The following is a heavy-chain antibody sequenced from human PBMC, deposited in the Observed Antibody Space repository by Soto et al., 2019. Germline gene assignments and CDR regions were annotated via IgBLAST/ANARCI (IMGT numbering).Heavy chain of an antibody. J-gene: IGHJ5*02. Sequence: QVQLVESVGGVVQPGRSLRLSCAASGFTFSSYAMHWVRQAPGKGLEWVAVISYDGSNKYYADSVKGRFTISRDNSKNTLYLQMNSLRAEDTAVYYCARVDTAMVWFWFDPWGQGTLVTVSS. D-gene: IGHD5-18*01. CDR1: GFTFSSYA. CDR3: ARVDTAMVWFWFDP. CDR2: ISYDGSNK. V-gene: IGHV3-30-3*01.